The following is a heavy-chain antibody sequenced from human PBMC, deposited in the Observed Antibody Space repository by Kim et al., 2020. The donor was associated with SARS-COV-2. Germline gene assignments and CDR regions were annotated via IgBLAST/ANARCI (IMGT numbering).Heavy chain of an antibody. D-gene: IGHD6-13*01. V-gene: IGHV3-66*02. CDR1: GFTVSSNY. CDR3: ARYHYSWYYFDY. CDR2: IYSGGST. J-gene: IGHJ4*02. Sequence: GGSLRLSCAASGFTVSSNYMSWVRQAPGKGLEWVSVIYSGGSTYYADSVKGRFTISRDNSKNTLYLQMNSLRAEDTAVYYCARYHYSWYYFDYWGQGTLVTVSS.